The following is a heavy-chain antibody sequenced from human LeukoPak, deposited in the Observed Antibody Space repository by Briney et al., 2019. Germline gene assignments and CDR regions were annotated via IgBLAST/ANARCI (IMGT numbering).Heavy chain of an antibody. V-gene: IGHV3-30*01. J-gene: IGHJ4*02. CDR3: TRARQWLVPIDY. CDR2: ISYDGSNK. D-gene: IGHD6-19*01. Sequence: PGRSLRLSCAASGFTFSSYAMHWVRQAPGKGLEWVAVISYDGSNKYYADSVKGRLTISRDHSKNTLYLQMNSLRAEDTAMYYCTRARQWLVPIDYWGQGTLVTVSS. CDR1: GFTFSSYA.